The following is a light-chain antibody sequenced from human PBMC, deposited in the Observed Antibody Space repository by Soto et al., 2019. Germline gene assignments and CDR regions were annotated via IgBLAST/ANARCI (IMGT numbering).Light chain of an antibody. J-gene: IGLJ2*01. CDR1: SSNIGAGYD. CDR2: GNS. Sequence: QSVLTQRPSVSGAPGQRVTISCTGSSSNIGAGYDVHWYQQRPGTAPILLIYGNSNRSSGVPDRFSGSKSGTSASLAITGLQAEDEADYYCQSYDSSLSGSVVFGGGTKLTVL. CDR3: QSYDSSLSGSVV. V-gene: IGLV1-40*01.